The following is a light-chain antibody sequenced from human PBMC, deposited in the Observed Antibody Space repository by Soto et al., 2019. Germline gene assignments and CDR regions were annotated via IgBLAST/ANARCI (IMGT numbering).Light chain of an antibody. CDR2: DVT. CDR1: SSDVGAYNY. J-gene: IGLJ1*01. V-gene: IGLV2-14*01. Sequence: QSALAQPASVSGSPGQSTTISCTGTSSDVGAYNYVSWYQHHPGKAPRLVIYDVTNRPSGISDRFSGSKSGNTASLTISGLLAEDEADYYCASYTTISTYVFGTGTKVTVL. CDR3: ASYTTISTYV.